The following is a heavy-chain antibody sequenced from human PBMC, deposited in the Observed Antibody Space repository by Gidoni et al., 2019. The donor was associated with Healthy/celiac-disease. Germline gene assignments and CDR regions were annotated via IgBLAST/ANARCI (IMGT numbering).Heavy chain of an antibody. V-gene: IGHV4-38-2*02. J-gene: IGHJ4*02. D-gene: IGHD3-10*01. Sequence: QVQLQESGPGLVKPSETLSLTCTVSGYSISSGYYWGWIRQPPGKGLEWIGSIYHSGSTYYNPSLKSRVTISVDTSKNQFSLKLSSVTAADTAVYYCAREGGFTMVRGGAFDYWGQGTLVTVSS. CDR3: AREGGFTMVRGGAFDY. CDR2: IYHSGST. CDR1: GYSISSGYY.